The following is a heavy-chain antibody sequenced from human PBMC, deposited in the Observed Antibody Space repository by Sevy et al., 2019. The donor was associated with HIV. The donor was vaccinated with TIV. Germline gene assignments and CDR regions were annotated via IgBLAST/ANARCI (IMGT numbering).Heavy chain of an antibody. CDR3: ARDFMITFGGVIQRGYFDY. CDR2: ISSSSSTI. V-gene: IGHV3-48*02. D-gene: IGHD3-16*02. CDR1: GFTFSSYS. Sequence: GGSLRLSCAASGFTFSSYSMNWVRQAPGKGLEWVSYISSSSSTICYADSVKGRFTISRDNAKNSLYLQMNSLRDEDTAVYYCARDFMITFGGVIQRGYFDYWGQGTLVTVSS. J-gene: IGHJ4*02.